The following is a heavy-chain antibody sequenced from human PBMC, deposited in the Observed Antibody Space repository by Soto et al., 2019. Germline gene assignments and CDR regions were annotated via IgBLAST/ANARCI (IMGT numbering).Heavy chain of an antibody. CDR2: IYPGDSDT. D-gene: IGHD6-19*01. V-gene: IGHV5-51*01. Sequence: GESLKISCKGSGYSFTSYWIGWVRQMPGKGLEWMGIIYPGDSDTRYSPSFQGQVTISADKSISTAYLQWSSLKASDTAMYYCARLAMGSGWSHVWFDYWGQGTLVTVSS. CDR3: ARLAMGSGWSHVWFDY. J-gene: IGHJ4*02. CDR1: GYSFTSYW.